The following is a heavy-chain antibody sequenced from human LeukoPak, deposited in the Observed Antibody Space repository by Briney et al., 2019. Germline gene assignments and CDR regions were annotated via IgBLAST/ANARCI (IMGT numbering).Heavy chain of an antibody. CDR1: GFTFSSYD. D-gene: IGHD1-14*01. J-gene: IGHJ6*02. CDR3: AKPINYTYGMDV. V-gene: IGHV3-13*01. CDR2: IGTACDT. Sequence: GGSLRLSCAASGFTFSSYDMHWVRQATGKGLEWVSAIGTACDTYYPGPVKGRFTISRENAKNSLYPQMNSLRAWDTAVYYCAKPINYTYGMDVWGQGTTVTVSS.